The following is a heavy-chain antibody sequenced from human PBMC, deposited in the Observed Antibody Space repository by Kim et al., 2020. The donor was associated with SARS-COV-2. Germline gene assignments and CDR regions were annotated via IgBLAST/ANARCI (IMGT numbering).Heavy chain of an antibody. D-gene: IGHD2-15*01. V-gene: IGHV4-39*02. J-gene: IGHJ6*01. Sequence: SETLSLTCTVSGGSVLISTYYWGWIRQPPGKGLEWVGSISYTGSTYYXPPLXXXXXXXXDTXXNHLXXKLSSVTAAXXXXXXXAXLHXFYGXXXXXQGIT. CDR3: AXLHXFYGXXX. CDR1: GGSVLISTYY. CDR2: ISYTGST.